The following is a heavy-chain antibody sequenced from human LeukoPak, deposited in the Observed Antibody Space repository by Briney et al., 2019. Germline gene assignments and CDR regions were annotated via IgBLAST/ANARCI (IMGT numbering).Heavy chain of an antibody. CDR1: GFTFDDYA. Sequence: GGSLRLSCAASGFTFDDYAMHWVRQAPGKGLEWVSLISGDGGTTYSADSVKGRFTISRDNSKNSLYLQMNSLRTEDTALYYCARSLPEYFDYWGQGTLVTVSS. CDR3: ARSLPEYFDY. J-gene: IGHJ4*02. V-gene: IGHV3-43*02. CDR2: ISGDGGTT.